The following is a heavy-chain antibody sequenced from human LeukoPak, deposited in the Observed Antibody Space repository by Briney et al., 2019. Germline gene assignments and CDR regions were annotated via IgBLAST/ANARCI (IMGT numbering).Heavy chain of an antibody. CDR1: GYTFSSYG. CDR3: IRVGQVRVDYYYGMDV. V-gene: IGHV1-18*01. D-gene: IGHD3-10*01. Sequence: ASVKVSCKASGYTFSSYGISWVRQAPGQGLEWMGWISAYNGNTNFAQEFQGRVTMTTDTSTSTDSMELRSLRSDDTAVYYCIRVGQVRVDYYYGMDVWGRGTTVTVSS. CDR2: ISAYNGNT. J-gene: IGHJ6*02.